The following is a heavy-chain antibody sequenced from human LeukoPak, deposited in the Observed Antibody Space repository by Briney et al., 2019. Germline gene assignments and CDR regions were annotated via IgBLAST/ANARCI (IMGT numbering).Heavy chain of an antibody. V-gene: IGHV4-39*07. J-gene: IGHJ3*02. CDR3: ARGPTQWYYYDSSGYSDDAFDI. Sequence: PSETLSLTCTVSGGSISSTSYYWGWIRQPPGKGLEWIGSIYYSGITYFHPSLKSRVTISVDTSKNQFSLKLSSVTAADTAVYYCARGPTQWYYYDSSGYSDDAFDIWGQGTMVTVSS. CDR2: IYYSGIT. D-gene: IGHD3-22*01. CDR1: GGSISSTSYY.